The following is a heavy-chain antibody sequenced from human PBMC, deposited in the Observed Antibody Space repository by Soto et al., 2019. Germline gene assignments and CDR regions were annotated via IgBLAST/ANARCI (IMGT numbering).Heavy chain of an antibody. CDR2: IYYSGST. CDR3: ASLNNLIVGATESDY. J-gene: IGHJ4*02. CDR1: GGSISSGGYY. Sequence: SATLSLTCTVSGGSISSGGYYWSWIRQHPGKGLEWIGYIYYSGSTYYNPSLKSRVTISVDTSKNQFSLKLSSVTAADTAVYYCASLNNLIVGATESDYWGQGTLVTVSS. V-gene: IGHV4-31*03. D-gene: IGHD1-26*01.